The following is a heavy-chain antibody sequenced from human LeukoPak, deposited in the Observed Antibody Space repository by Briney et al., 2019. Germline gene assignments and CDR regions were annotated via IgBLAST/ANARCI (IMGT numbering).Heavy chain of an antibody. Sequence: SETLSLACTVSGGSISGSYWSWIRQPPGKGLEWIAYMYNSGSTNYNPSLKSRVTISIDTSKNQFSLKLSSLTAADTAIYYCARGIESYGDYGYWGQGTLVTVSS. CDR3: ARGIESYGDYGY. CDR1: GGSISGSY. J-gene: IGHJ4*02. D-gene: IGHD4-17*01. V-gene: IGHV4-59*01. CDR2: MYNSGST.